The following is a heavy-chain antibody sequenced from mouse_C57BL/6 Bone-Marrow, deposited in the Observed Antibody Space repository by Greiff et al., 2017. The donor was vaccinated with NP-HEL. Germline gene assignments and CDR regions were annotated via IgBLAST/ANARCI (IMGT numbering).Heavy chain of an antibody. Sequence: EVKLQESGGGLVKPGGSLKLSCAASGFTFSDYGMHWVRQAPEKGLEWVAYISSGSSTIYYADTVKGRFTISRDNAKNTLFLQMTSLRSEDTAMYYCARPLYYGNFFAYWGQGTLVTVSA. D-gene: IGHD2-1*01. J-gene: IGHJ3*01. CDR1: GFTFSDYG. CDR3: ARPLYYGNFFAY. V-gene: IGHV5-17*01. CDR2: ISSGSSTI.